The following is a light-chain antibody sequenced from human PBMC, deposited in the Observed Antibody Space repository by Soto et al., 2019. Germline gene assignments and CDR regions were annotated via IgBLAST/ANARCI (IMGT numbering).Light chain of an antibody. CDR1: QGLVYSDGNTY. Sequence: DVVMTQSPLSLPVTLGQPASISCRSSQGLVYSDGNTYFNWLHQRPGQSPRRLIYKVSNRDSEVPDRFSGSGSGTKFTLKISRVEAEDVGVYYCMQGSHLPITCGPGTKVDIK. J-gene: IGKJ3*01. CDR2: KVS. V-gene: IGKV2-30*01. CDR3: MQGSHLPIT.